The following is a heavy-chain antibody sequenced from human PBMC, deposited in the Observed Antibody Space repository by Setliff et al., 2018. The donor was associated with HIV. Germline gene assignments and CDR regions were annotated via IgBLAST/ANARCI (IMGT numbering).Heavy chain of an antibody. CDR2: FYHSTT. Sequence: SETLSLTCVVSGYSISSCYYWGWIRQPPGTGLEWIGSFYHSTTYYNPSLKSRVTISVDTSKNQFSLKLISVTAADTAVYYCARYGGNSFWFDPWGQGTLVTVSS. V-gene: IGHV4-38-2*01. CDR3: ARYGGNSFWFDP. CDR1: GYSISSCYY. J-gene: IGHJ5*02. D-gene: IGHD2-21*01.